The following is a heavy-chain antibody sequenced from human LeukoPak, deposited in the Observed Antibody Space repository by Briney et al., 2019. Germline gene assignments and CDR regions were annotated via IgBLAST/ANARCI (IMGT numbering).Heavy chain of an antibody. CDR1: GGSIGSYY. V-gene: IGHV4-59*12. D-gene: IGHD3-16*01. CDR3: AREGTYYESTPSGFDY. J-gene: IGHJ4*02. CDR2: IYYSGST. Sequence: PSETMSLACTVYGGSIGSYYWSWNRQPPGKGLEWIGYIYYSGSTNYNPSLKSRVTISEDTSKNQFSLKLSSVTAADTAVYYCAREGTYYESTPSGFDYWGQGTLVTVSS.